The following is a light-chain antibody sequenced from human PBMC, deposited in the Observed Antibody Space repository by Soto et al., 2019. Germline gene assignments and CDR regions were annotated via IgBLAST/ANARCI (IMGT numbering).Light chain of an antibody. Sequence: EIVMTQSPATLAVSPGERATLSCRASQSVRNHVAWDQQRVGQAPRLLMYDASTRAAGIPARFTGSGSGTQFSLFIDSLQSEDFAVYFCQQYDYWPTYTFGQGTKLEIK. CDR1: QSVRNH. CDR3: QQYDYWPTYT. J-gene: IGKJ2*01. V-gene: IGKV3-15*01. CDR2: DAS.